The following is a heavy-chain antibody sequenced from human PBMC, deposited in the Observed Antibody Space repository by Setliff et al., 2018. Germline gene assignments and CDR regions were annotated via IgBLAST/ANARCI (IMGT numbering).Heavy chain of an antibody. CDR3: ARVVGADGMGTDY. CDR2: IYPGDSDT. CDR1: GYTFSDYW. V-gene: IGHV5-51*01. D-gene: IGHD2-15*01. J-gene: IGHJ4*02. Sequence: GESLTISCRGSGYTFSDYWIGWVRQMPGKGLEWMGIIYPGDSDTRYSPSFQGQVTFSADKSISTDYLQWRSLKASDSATYYCARVVGADGMGTDYWGQGTVVTVSS.